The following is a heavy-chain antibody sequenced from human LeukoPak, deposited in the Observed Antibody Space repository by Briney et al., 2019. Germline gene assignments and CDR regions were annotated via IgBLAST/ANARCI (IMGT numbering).Heavy chain of an antibody. CDR2: ISGSSDTT. CDR1: GFTFSSYA. CDR3: AKRIGGVNSFDH. V-gene: IGHV3-23*01. Sequence: GGSLRLSCAGSGFTFSSYAMSWVRQAPGKGLEWVSVISGSSDTTYYADSVKGRFIISRGNSKNTLYLQMNSLRAEDTAVYYCAKRIGGVNSFDHWGQGTLVTVSS. J-gene: IGHJ4*02. D-gene: IGHD3-16*01.